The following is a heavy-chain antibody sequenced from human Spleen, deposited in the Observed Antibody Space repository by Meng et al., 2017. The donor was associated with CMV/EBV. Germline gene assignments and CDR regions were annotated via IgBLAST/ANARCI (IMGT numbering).Heavy chain of an antibody. CDR3: ARDGSYDFWSGWDY. J-gene: IGHJ4*02. CDR1: GFIFSSYS. V-gene: IGHV3-21*01. D-gene: IGHD3-3*01. CDR2: ISSSSSYI. Sequence: GGSLRLSCAASGFIFSSYSVNWVRQAPGKGLDGVSSISSSSSYIYYADSVKGRFHVSRDNAKNSLYLQMNSLRAEDTVVYYCARDGSYDFWSGWDYWGQGTLVTVSS.